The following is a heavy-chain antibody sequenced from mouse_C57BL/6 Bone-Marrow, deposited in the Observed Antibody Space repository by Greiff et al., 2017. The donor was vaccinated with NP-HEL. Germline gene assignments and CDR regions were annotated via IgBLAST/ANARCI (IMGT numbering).Heavy chain of an antibody. CDR1: GFTFSDYG. Sequence: DVQLVESGGGLVQPGGSLKLSCAASGFTFSDYGMAWVRQAPRKGPEWVAFISNLAYSIYYADTVTGRFTISRENAKNTLYLEMSSLRSEDTAMYYCARLDGYYCYFDYWGKGTTLTVSS. D-gene: IGHD2-3*01. CDR3: ARLDGYYCYFDY. CDR2: ISNLAYSI. J-gene: IGHJ2*01. V-gene: IGHV5-15*01.